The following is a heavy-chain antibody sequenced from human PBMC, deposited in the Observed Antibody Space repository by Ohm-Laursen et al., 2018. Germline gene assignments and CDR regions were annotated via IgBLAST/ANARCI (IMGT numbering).Heavy chain of an antibody. V-gene: IGHV1-18*01. CDR3: AKDEGTSSSPGY. CDR1: GYTFSSYS. D-gene: IGHD6-6*01. CDR2: ISAYNGNT. Sequence: ASVKVSCKASGYTFSSYSISWVRQAPGQGLEWMGWISAYNGNTNYAQKLQGRVTMTTDTSTSTAYMELRSLRSDDTAVYYCAKDEGTSSSPGYWGQGTLVTVSS. J-gene: IGHJ4*02.